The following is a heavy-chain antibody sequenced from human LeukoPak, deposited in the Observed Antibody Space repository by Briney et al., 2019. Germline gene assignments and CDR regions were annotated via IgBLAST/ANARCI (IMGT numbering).Heavy chain of an antibody. D-gene: IGHD3-22*01. CDR1: GYTFTGYY. CDR3: AREYYYDSSGYQYPQFDY. Sequence: ASVKVSCKASGYTFTGYYMHWVRQAPGQGLEWMGWINPNSGGTNYAQKFQGRVTITRNTSISTAYMELSSLRSEDTAVYYCAREYYYDSSGYQYPQFDYWGQGTLVTVSS. J-gene: IGHJ4*02. CDR2: INPNSGGT. V-gene: IGHV1-2*02.